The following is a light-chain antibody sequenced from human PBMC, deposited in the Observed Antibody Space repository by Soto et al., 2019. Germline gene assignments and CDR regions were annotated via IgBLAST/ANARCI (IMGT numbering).Light chain of an antibody. CDR1: TSDVGGYNF. Sequence: QSVLTQPPSASGSPGQSVTTSCTGTTSDVGGYNFVSWYQQHPGKAPKLMIYEVNKRPSGVPARFSGSKSGNTASLTVSGLQAEDEADYYCSSYAGFNYVFGTGTKVTVL. V-gene: IGLV2-8*01. CDR3: SSYAGFNYV. J-gene: IGLJ1*01. CDR2: EVN.